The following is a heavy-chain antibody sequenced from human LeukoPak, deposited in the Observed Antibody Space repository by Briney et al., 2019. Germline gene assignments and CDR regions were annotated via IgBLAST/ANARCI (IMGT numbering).Heavy chain of an antibody. D-gene: IGHD3-3*01. V-gene: IGHV4-59*01. J-gene: IGHJ4*02. Sequence: KPSETLSLTCTVSVGSISSYYWSWIRQPPGKGLEWIGYIYYSGSTNYNPSLKSRVTISVDTSKNQFSLKLSSVTAADTAVYYCARDSGTIFGVVGYFDYWGQGTLVTVSS. CDR3: ARDSGTIFGVVGYFDY. CDR2: IYYSGST. CDR1: VGSISSYY.